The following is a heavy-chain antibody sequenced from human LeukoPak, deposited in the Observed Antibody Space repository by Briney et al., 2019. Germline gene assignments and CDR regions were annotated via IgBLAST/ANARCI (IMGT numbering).Heavy chain of an antibody. J-gene: IGHJ4*02. D-gene: IGHD4-17*01. CDR3: AKAPYGVTTGDY. CDR1: GFTFSSYD. V-gene: IGHV3-23*01. CDR2: ISGSGGST. Sequence: GGSMRLSCAASGFTFSSYDMSWVRQAPGKGLEWVSAISGSGGSTYYADSVKGRFTISRDNSKNTLYLQMNSLRAEDTAVYYCAKAPYGVTTGDYWGQGTLVTVSS.